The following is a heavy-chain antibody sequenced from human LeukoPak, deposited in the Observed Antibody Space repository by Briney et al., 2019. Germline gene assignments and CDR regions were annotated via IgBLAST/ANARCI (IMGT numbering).Heavy chain of an antibody. J-gene: IGHJ5*02. CDR1: GGSISSYY. Sequence: SETLSLTCTVSGGSISSYYWSWIRQPPGKGLEWIGYIYYSGNTNYNPSLKSRVTISVDTSKNQFSLKLSSVTAADTAVYYCARLWREGNGENWFAPWGKGTLSPSPQ. CDR2: IYYSGNT. CDR3: ARLWREGNGENWFAP. D-gene: IGHD3-3*01. V-gene: IGHV4-59*01.